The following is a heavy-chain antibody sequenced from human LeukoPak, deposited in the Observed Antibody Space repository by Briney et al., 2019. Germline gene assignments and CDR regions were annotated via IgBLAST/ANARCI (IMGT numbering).Heavy chain of an antibody. Sequence: GGSLRLSCAASGFTFSNYWMHWVRQPPGEELVWVSRIKSDGSSTNYADSVKGRFTISRDNAKNTLFLQMNGLRAEDTAVYYCVKGYYYTGSRYENWFDPWGQGTLVTVSS. CDR3: VKGYYYTGSRYENWFDP. V-gene: IGHV3-74*01. J-gene: IGHJ5*02. CDR1: GFTFSNYW. D-gene: IGHD3-22*01. CDR2: IKSDGSST.